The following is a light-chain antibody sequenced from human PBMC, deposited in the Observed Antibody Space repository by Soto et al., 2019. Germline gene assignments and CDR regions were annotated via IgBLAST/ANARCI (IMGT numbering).Light chain of an antibody. CDR2: LNSDGSH. Sequence: QPVLTQSPSASASLGASVKLTCTLSSGHSSYAIAWHQQQQEKGPRYLMKLNSDGSHSKGDGIPDRFSGSSSGAERYLTISSLQSEDEADYYCLTWDTGIRVVFAGGTKRTVL. J-gene: IGLJ2*01. CDR1: SGHSSYA. CDR3: LTWDTGIRVV. V-gene: IGLV4-69*01.